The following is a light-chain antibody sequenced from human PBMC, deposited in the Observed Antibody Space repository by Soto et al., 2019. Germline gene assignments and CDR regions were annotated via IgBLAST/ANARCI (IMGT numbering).Light chain of an antibody. J-gene: IGKJ1*01. Sequence: EIVMTQAPATLSVSPGERATLSCRASQSVRSDVAWYQQKPGQAPRLLIYGASTRATGTPARFSGSGSGTEVTLTISSLQSEDLAVYYCQQYNNWPPWTFGQGTKVEIK. CDR1: QSVRSD. CDR3: QQYNNWPPWT. V-gene: IGKV3-15*01. CDR2: GAS.